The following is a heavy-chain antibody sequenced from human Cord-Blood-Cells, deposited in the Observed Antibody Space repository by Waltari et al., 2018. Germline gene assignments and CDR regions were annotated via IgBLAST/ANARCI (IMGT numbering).Heavy chain of an antibody. D-gene: IGHD6-6*01. V-gene: IGHV3-30-3*01. Sequence: QVQLVESGGGVVQPGRSLRLSCAASGFTFSSYAMHWVRQAPGKGLDWVAVIANDGSNKSYADSVKGRFTISGDNSKNTLYLQMNSLRSEDTAVYYCARDSSSPFDYWGQGTLVTVSS. CDR3: ARDSSSPFDY. CDR2: IANDGSNK. J-gene: IGHJ4*02. CDR1: GFTFSSYA.